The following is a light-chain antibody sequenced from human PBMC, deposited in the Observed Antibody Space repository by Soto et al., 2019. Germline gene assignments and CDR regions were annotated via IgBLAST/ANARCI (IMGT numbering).Light chain of an antibody. CDR2: EVS. V-gene: IGLV2-14*01. CDR1: SCDVGGYNY. Sequence: QSALTQPASVSGSPGQSITISCTGTSCDVGGYNYVSWYQHHPGKAPKLMIHEVSDRPSGISNRFSGSKSGNTASLTISGLQAEDEADYYCSSYRSDTTYVFGTGTKVTVL. J-gene: IGLJ1*01. CDR3: SSYRSDTTYV.